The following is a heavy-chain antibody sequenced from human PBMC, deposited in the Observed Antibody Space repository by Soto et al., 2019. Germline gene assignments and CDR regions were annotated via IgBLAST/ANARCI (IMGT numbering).Heavy chain of an antibody. V-gene: IGHV3-7*03. CDR3: AKEQTTGAHYAPDY. D-gene: IGHD2-8*02. J-gene: IGHJ4*02. CDR1: GFTFRSYW. CDR2: IKQDGSEK. Sequence: GFTFRSYWMIWVRQAPGKGLEWVANIKQDGSEKHYVDSVKGRFIISRDNARNSVYLQMNSLRAEDTAVYFCAKEQTTGAHYAPDYWSKGTLVTVSS.